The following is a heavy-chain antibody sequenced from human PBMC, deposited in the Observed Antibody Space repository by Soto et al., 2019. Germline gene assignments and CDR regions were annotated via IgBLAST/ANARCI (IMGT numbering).Heavy chain of an antibody. Sequence: GGSLRLSCTASGFTFEIYGMHWGRQAPGKGLEWLAYISHEGVMKFYAGYVKGRFTTSKDNSKNSLYPQSSSLRPDDTGVYYCAKREGHAWSRDHFYYHAMEVWGRGTTVTVSS. J-gene: IGHJ6*02. CDR1: GFTFEIYG. V-gene: IGHV3-30*18. CDR3: AKREGHAWSRDHFYYHAMEV. CDR2: ISHEGVMK. D-gene: IGHD3-10*01.